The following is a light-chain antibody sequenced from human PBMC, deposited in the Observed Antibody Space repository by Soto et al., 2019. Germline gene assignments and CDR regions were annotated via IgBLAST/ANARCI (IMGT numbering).Light chain of an antibody. CDR3: SSYTTSGTRV. V-gene: IGLV2-14*01. Sequence: QSALTQPASVSGSPGQSITISCTGTTSDVGGYSFVSWYQLHPGKAPKLMIYEVSNRPSGVSNRFSGSKSANTASLTISGLQAEDESDYYCSSYTTSGTRVFGTGTKVTVL. CDR2: EVS. CDR1: TSDVGGYSF. J-gene: IGLJ1*01.